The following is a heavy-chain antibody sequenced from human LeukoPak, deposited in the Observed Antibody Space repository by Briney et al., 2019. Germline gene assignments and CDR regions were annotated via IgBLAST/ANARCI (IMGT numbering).Heavy chain of an antibody. J-gene: IGHJ4*02. CDR3: AKALCGGDCYQDFDY. V-gene: IGHV3-23*01. CDR1: GFTFSSYA. Sequence: GGSLRLSCAASGFTFSSYAMSWVRQAPGKGLEWVSAISGSGGSTYYADSVKVRFTISRDNSKNTLYLQMNSLRAEDTAVYYCAKALCGGDCYQDFDYWGQGTLVTVSS. CDR2: ISGSGGST. D-gene: IGHD2-21*02.